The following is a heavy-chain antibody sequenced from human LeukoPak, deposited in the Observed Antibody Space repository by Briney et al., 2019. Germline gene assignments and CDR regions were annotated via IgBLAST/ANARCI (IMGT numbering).Heavy chain of an antibody. V-gene: IGHV1-2*02. J-gene: IGHJ6*03. CDR2: INPNSGGT. D-gene: IGHD3-10*01. CDR1: GYTFTGYY. CDR3: ARDSGSGSYSPTYYYYYMDV. Sequence: ASVKVSCKASGYTFTGYYMHWVRQAPGQGLEWMGCINPNSGGTNYAQKFQGRVTMTRDTSISTAYMELSRLRSDDTAVYYCARDSGSGSYSPTYYYYYMDVWGKGTTVTVSS.